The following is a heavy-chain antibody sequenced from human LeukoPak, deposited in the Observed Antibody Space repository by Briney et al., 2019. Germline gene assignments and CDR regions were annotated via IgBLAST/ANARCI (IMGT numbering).Heavy chain of an antibody. CDR1: GYTFSSYG. CDR2: ISAYNGNT. V-gene: IGHV1-18*01. D-gene: IGHD6-13*01. CDR3: ARVSPGIAAAGSRGGFDY. J-gene: IGHJ4*02. Sequence: ASEKVSCKASGYTFSSYGISWVRQAPGQGLEWMGWISAYNGNTNYAQKLQGRVTMTTDTSTSTAYMELRSLRSDDTAVYYCARVSPGIAAAGSRGGFDYWGQGTLVTVSS.